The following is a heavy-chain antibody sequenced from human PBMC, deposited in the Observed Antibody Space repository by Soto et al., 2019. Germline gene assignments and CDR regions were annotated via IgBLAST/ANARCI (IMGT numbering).Heavy chain of an antibody. CDR3: ARGQVDSPMAFRAVH. CDR2: ISKDGSDN. Sequence: QVQLVEAGGGVVQPGRSLRPSCTASGFTFSRYGIHWFSQAPGNGLEWGAVISKDGSDNVYTDSVKGRFTVSRDNSKNTLHLQMNSLRVEDTAVYYCARGQVDSPMAFRAVHCGQGTLVIVSS. J-gene: IGHJ4*02. CDR1: GFTFSRYG. V-gene: IGHV3-30*03. D-gene: IGHD5-18*01.